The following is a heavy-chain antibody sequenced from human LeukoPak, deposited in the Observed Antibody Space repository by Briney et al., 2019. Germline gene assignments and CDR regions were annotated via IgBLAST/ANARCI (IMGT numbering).Heavy chain of an antibody. CDR2: IYHTGTT. CDR3: ARPDSGDHGNIPH. CDR1: GGSLSPYY. D-gene: IGHD1-26*01. J-gene: IGHJ1*01. V-gene: IGHV4-59*08. Sequence: SETLSLTCTVSGGSLSPYYWTWIRQPPRKGLEWIGYIYHTGTTRYNPSLNSRVTISVETSKNQFSLRLSSVTAADTAIYYCARPDSGDHGNIPHWGQGTLVTVSS.